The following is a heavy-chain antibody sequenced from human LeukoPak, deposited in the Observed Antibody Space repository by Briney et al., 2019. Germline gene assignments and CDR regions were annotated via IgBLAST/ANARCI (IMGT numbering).Heavy chain of an antibody. CDR1: GYTFTGYY. CDR3: ARWSTMVRGVIITWGAFDI. D-gene: IGHD3-10*01. J-gene: IGHJ3*02. V-gene: IGHV1-2*04. Sequence: ASVKVSCKASGYTFTGYYMHWMRQAPGQGLEWMGWINPNSGGTNYAQKFQGWVTMTRDTSISTAYMELSRLRSDDTAVYYCARWSTMVRGVIITWGAFDIWGQGTMVTVSS. CDR2: INPNSGGT.